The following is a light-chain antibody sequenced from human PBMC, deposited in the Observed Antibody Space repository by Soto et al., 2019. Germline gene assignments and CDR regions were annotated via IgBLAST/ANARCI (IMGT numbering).Light chain of an antibody. CDR2: EGS. CDR1: SSDVESYNV. CDR3: CSYAGSNTLVV. V-gene: IGLV2-23*01. J-gene: IGLJ2*01. Sequence: QSALTQPASVSGSPGQSITISCTGSSSDVESYNVVSWYQQHPGKAPKFLIYEGSKRPSGVSDRFSASKSDNTASLTISGLQAEDEADYYCCSYAGSNTLVVFGGGTKLTVL.